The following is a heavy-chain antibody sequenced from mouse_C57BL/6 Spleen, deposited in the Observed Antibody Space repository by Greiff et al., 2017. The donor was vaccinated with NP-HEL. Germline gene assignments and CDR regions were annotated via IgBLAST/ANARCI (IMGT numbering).Heavy chain of an antibody. V-gene: IGHV5-9-1*02. CDR3: TRDHYDRAWFAY. CDR1: GFTFSSYA. J-gene: IGHJ3*01. Sequence: EVMLVESGEGLVKPGGSLKLSCAASGFTFSSYAMSWVRQTPEKRLEWVAYISSGGDYIYYADTVKGRFTISRDNARNTLYLQMSSLKSEDTAMYYCTRDHYDRAWFAYWGQGTLVTVSA. D-gene: IGHD2-4*01. CDR2: ISSGGDYI.